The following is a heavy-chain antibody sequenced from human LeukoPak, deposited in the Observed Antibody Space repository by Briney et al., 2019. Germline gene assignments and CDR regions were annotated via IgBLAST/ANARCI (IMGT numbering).Heavy chain of an antibody. Sequence: SETLSLTCAVYGGSFSGYYWSWIRQPPGKGLEWIGEMNHSGSTNYNPSLKSRVTISVDTSKNQFTLKLSSVTAADTAVYYCARLTKNDSGTYRFGKKKRGYMDVWGKGTTVTISS. D-gene: IGHD3-10*01. CDR3: ARLTKNDSGTYRFGKKKRGYMDV. CDR1: GGSFSGYY. J-gene: IGHJ6*03. V-gene: IGHV4-34*01. CDR2: MNHSGST.